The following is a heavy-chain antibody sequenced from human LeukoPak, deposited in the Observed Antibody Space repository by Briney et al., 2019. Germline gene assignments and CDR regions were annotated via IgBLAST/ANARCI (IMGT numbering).Heavy chain of an antibody. CDR2: IIPILGIA. Sequence: ASVKVSCKASGGTFSSYAISWVRQAPGQGLEWMGRIIPILGIANYAQKFQGRVTITADKSTSTAYMELSSLRSEDTAVYYCARGPLSVVYSSSVPIDYWGQGTLVTVSS. D-gene: IGHD6-6*01. J-gene: IGHJ4*02. CDR3: ARGPLSVVYSSSVPIDY. CDR1: GGTFSSYA. V-gene: IGHV1-69*04.